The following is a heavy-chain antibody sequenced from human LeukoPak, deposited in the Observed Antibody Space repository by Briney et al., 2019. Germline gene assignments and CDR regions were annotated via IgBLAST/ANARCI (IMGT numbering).Heavy chain of an antibody. V-gene: IGHV1-2*02. CDR1: GYTFTGYY. CDR3: ARGVIAAAGTDDY. Sequence: EASVKVSCKASGYTFTGYYMHWLRQAPGQGLEWMGWINPNSGGTNYAQKFQGRVTMTRDTSISTAYMELSRLRSDDTAVYYCARGVIAAAGTDDYWGQGTLVTVSS. D-gene: IGHD6-13*01. CDR2: INPNSGGT. J-gene: IGHJ4*02.